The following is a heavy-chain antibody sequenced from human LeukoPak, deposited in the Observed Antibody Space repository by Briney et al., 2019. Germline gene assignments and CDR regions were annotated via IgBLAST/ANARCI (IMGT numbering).Heavy chain of an antibody. D-gene: IGHD3-10*01. J-gene: IGHJ6*03. V-gene: IGHV3-30*01. CDR3: ARDAVRYYYYYMDV. Sequence: GGSLRPSCAASGFTFSSYAMHWVRQAPGKGLEWVAVISYDGSNKYYADSVKGRFTISRDNSKNTLYLQMNSLRAEDTAVYYCARDAVRYYYYYMDVWGKGTTVTVSS. CDR1: GFTFSSYA. CDR2: ISYDGSNK.